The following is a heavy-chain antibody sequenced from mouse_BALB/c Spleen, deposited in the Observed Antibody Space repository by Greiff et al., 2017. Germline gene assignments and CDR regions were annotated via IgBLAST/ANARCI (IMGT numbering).Heavy chain of an antibody. CDR2: INPSNGRT. D-gene: IGHD2-10*02. J-gene: IGHJ3*01. V-gene: IGHV1S81*02. CDR1: GYAFSSSW. CDR3: APYGNYAWFAY. Sequence: QVQLQQSGPELVKPGASVKISCKASGYAFSSSWMHWVKQRPGQGLEWIGEINPSNGRTNYNEKFKSKATLTVDKSSSTAYMQLSSLTSEDSAVYYCAPYGNYAWFAYWGQGTLVTVSA.